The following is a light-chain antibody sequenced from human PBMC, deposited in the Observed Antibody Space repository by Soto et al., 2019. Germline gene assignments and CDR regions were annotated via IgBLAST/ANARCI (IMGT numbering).Light chain of an antibody. CDR1: QSVSDSY. CDR2: AY. V-gene: IGKV3-20*01. J-gene: IGKJ3*01. CDR3: QHYGTSAL. Sequence: EIVLTQSPGTLPLSPGERATLSCRASQSVSDSYLAWYQQKPGQAPSHLIYAYSRATSIPDRFSGSGSGRDFTLSISRLEPEGFAVYYCQHYGTSALFGPGTRVDIK.